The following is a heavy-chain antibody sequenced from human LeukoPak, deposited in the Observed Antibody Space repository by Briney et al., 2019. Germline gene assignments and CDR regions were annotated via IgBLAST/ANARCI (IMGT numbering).Heavy chain of an antibody. J-gene: IGHJ2*01. CDR3: ARGRGWYFDL. V-gene: IGHV3-74*01. CDR2: INSDGRII. Sequence: PGGSLRLSCAASGSTFSNYWMHWVRQVPGKGLVWVSHINSDGRIINYADSVKGRFTISRDNAKNTLYLQMNSLRVEDTAVYYCARGRGWYFDLWGRGTLVTVSS. CDR1: GSTFSNYW. D-gene: IGHD3-10*01.